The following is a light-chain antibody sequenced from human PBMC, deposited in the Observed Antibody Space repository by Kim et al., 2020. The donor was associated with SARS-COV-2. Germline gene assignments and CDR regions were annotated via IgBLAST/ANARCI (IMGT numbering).Light chain of an antibody. J-gene: IGKJ3*01. CDR2: GAS. V-gene: IGKV3-20*01. CDR3: QQYVSSPSLT. Sequence: AGRGATPSCSASQGVRRGYLSWDQQKPGQAPRLLIYGASSRATGIPDRFSGSGSVREFTLTISRLGPEDFAVYYCQQYVSSPSLTFGAGTQVDIK. CDR1: QGVRRGY.